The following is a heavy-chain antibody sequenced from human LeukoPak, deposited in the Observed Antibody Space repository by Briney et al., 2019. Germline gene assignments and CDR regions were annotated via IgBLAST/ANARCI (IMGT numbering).Heavy chain of an antibody. V-gene: IGHV3-33*01. CDR2: IWYDGGDK. J-gene: IGHJ4*02. CDR3: ATQRAYSYGFDH. D-gene: IGHD5-18*01. CDR1: GFTFSSYG. Sequence: PGGSLRLSCAASGFTFSSYGMHWVRQAPGKGLEWVAVIWYDGGDKYYADSVKGRFTISRDNSQNTLYLQMNSLRGEDTSVYYCATQRAYSYGFDHWGQGTLVTVSS.